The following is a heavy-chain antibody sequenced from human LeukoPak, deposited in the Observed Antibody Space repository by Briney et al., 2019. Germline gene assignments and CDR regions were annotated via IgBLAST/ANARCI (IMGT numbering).Heavy chain of an antibody. J-gene: IGHJ4*02. Sequence: GGSLRLSCAASGFTFSSYGMHWVRQAPGKGLEWVAFIQSDGSDQYYADSVKGRLSISRDNAKNSLYLQMNSLRAEDTAVYYCARDRRTYYDSSGYPDYWGQGTLVTVSS. CDR1: GFTFSSYG. CDR3: ARDRRTYYDSSGYPDY. V-gene: IGHV3-30*02. CDR2: IQSDGSDQ. D-gene: IGHD3-22*01.